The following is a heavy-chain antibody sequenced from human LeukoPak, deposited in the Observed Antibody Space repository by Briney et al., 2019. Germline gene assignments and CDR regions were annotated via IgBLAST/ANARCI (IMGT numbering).Heavy chain of an antibody. CDR2: ISYDGSNK. D-gene: IGHD6-19*01. Sequence: GGSLRLSCAASGFTFSSYAMHWVRQALGKGLEWVAVISYDGSNKYYADSVKGRFTISRDNSKNTLYLQMNSLRAEDTAVYYCARDPSDGYSSGWYVQNWFDPWGQGTLVTVSS. J-gene: IGHJ5*02. V-gene: IGHV3-30-3*01. CDR3: ARDPSDGYSSGWYVQNWFDP. CDR1: GFTFSSYA.